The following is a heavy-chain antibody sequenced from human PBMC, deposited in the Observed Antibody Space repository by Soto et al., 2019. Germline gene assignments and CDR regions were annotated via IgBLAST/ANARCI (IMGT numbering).Heavy chain of an antibody. Sequence: PSETLSLTCTVPGDSISAYSWSWVRQPPGKGLEWIGNIHYNGNTKYNPSLKSRVTMSLDTSKNQFSLRLISVTAADTAKYFCAREGNLGRWLQPLDFWGQGTLVPVSS. D-gene: IGHD5-12*01. CDR3: AREGNLGRWLQPLDF. J-gene: IGHJ4*02. CDR1: GDSISAYS. V-gene: IGHV4-59*01. CDR2: IHYNGNT.